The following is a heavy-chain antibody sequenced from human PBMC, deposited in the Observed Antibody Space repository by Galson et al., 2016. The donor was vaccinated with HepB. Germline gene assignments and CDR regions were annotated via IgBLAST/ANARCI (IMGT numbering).Heavy chain of an antibody. D-gene: IGHD4-17*01. Sequence: SVKVSCKASGGTFSSYVISWVRQAPGQGLEWMGGIIPIFGTANYAQKFQGRVTITADKTTSTAYMELSSLRSEDTAVYYCARAYGDYYYGMDVWGRGTTVTVSS. CDR3: ARAYGDYYYGMDV. J-gene: IGHJ6*02. CDR2: IIPIFGTA. V-gene: IGHV1-69*06. CDR1: GGTFSSYV.